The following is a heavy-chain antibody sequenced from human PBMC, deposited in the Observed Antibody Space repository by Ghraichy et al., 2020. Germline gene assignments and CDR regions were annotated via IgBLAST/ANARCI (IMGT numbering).Heavy chain of an antibody. D-gene: IGHD3-22*01. CDR3: ARLSTGGYYDRSVYWYFDH. CDR2: SYYIGNT. Sequence: SETLSLTCTVSGDSISGYYWSWIRQPPGKGLEWIGFSYYIGNTNYNPSLNSRVTISVDTSKNQFSLKLNSVTAADTAVYYCARLSTGGYYDRSVYWYFDHWGQGTLVTVSS. J-gene: IGHJ4*02. CDR1: GDSISGYY. V-gene: IGHV4-59*01.